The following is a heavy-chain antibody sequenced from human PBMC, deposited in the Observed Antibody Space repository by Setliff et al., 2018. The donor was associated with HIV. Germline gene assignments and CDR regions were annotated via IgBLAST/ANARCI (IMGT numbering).Heavy chain of an antibody. CDR3: ARDHGEYSSSDQDY. CDR2: INPKSDGT. CDR1: GYSFTDYY. D-gene: IGHD6-6*01. Sequence: ASVKVSCKASGYSFTDYYIHWVRQAPGQGLEWMGWINPKSDGTNYAQKFQGWITMTRDTSISTAYMELSRLRSDDTAVYYCARDHGEYSSSDQDYWGQGTLVTVSS. J-gene: IGHJ4*02. V-gene: IGHV1-2*04.